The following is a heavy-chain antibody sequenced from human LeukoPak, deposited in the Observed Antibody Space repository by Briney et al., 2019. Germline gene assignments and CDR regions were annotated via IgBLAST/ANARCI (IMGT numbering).Heavy chain of an antibody. CDR2: ISSSSSYI. J-gene: IGHJ4*02. D-gene: IGHD3-16*01. V-gene: IGHV3-21*01. CDR1: GFTFSSYS. Sequence: GGSLRLSCAASGFTFSSYSMNWVRQAPGKGLEWVSSISSSSSYIYYADSVKGRFTISRDNAKNSLYLQMNSLRAEDTAVYYCARSTRGKLMTDNWGQGTLVSVSS. CDR3: ARSTRGKLMTDN.